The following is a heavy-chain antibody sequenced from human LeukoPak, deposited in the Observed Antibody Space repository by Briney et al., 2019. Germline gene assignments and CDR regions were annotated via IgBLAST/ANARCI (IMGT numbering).Heavy chain of an antibody. CDR3: ARGRQEVSMIVVVMTAVSYYLDV. CDR2: INPSGRI. CDR1: SGSFSGYY. V-gene: IGHV4-34*01. Sequence: PSETLSLTCAVYSGSFSGYYWTWIRQAPGKGLEWIGEINPSGRIPYNPSLKSRLTISVDASKNQFSLNLRSLTAADTAVYYCARGRQEVSMIVVVMTAVSYYLDVWGKGTTVTVS. D-gene: IGHD3-22*01. J-gene: IGHJ6*03.